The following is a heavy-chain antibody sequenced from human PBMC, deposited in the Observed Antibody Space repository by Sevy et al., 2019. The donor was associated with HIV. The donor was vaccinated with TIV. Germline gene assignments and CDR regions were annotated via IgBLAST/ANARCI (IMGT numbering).Heavy chain of an antibody. V-gene: IGHV3-48*03. CDR2: ISNSGTSM. CDR3: ARDLPPSATMEAHFDC. Sequence: GGSLRLSCVASGFTFSSYEMNWVRQAPGKGLEWVSYISNSGTSMYYSDSVKGRFTISRDNARNSLYLQMNSLRAEDTAVYYCARDLPPSATMEAHFDCWGQGTLVTVSS. J-gene: IGHJ4*02. CDR1: GFTFSSYE. D-gene: IGHD3-10*01.